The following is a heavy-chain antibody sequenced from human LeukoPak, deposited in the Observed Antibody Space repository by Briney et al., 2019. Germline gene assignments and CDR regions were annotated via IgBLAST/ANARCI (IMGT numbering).Heavy chain of an antibody. CDR1: GFTFSNYE. CDR2: ISSSGSTI. J-gene: IGHJ5*02. CDR3: ARDLGQYYDTSDNWFDP. V-gene: IGHV3-48*03. Sequence: QAGGSLRLSCTASGFTFSNYEMNWVRQAPGKGLEWVSYISSSGSTIYYADSVKGRFTISRDNAKNTLNLQMNSLRAEDTAVYYCARDLGQYYDTSDNWFDPWGQGTLVTVSS. D-gene: IGHD3-22*01.